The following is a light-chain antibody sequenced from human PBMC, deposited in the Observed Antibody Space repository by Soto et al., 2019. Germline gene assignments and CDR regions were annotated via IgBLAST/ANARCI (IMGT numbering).Light chain of an antibody. CDR1: QGISSY. V-gene: IGKV1-9*01. CDR2: AAS. Sequence: DIQLTQSPSFLSASVGDRVTITCRASQGISSYLAWYQQKPGKAPKLLIYAASTLQSGVPSRFRGSGYGTELTLTISSMKPEDFETYYCQQLNSYTITFGQGTRLEIK. CDR3: QQLNSYTIT. J-gene: IGKJ5*01.